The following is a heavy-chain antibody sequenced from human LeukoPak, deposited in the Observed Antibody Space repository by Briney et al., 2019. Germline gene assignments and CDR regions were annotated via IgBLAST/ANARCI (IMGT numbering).Heavy chain of an antibody. V-gene: IGHV3-30*18. J-gene: IGHJ1*01. D-gene: IGHD4-11*01. CDR3: AKAIDYPAEYFQH. CDR2: ISYDGTNK. Sequence: GGSLRLSCAGSGFTFSNYGMHWVRQAPGKGPEWVAVISYDGTNKYYADSVKGRFTISRDNSKNTVYLQMNSLRAEDTAVYYCAKAIDYPAEYFQHWGQGTLVTVSS. CDR1: GFTFSNYG.